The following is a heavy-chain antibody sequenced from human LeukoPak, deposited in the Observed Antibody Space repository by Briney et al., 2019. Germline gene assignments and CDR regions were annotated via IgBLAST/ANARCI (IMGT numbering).Heavy chain of an antibody. CDR3: YSSASGTCFEY. D-gene: IGHD3-10*01. CDR1: SHIQWQW. V-gene: IGHV3-74*01. Sequence: PGGSLRLPCALCSHIQWQWQVQGPRQAPGKGLVWVSSIEGDGSRTNYADSVKGRFTISRDNAENTLYVLMNQIRSLNAAVYFFYSSASGTCFEYWGQGTLVTVSS. J-gene: IGHJ4*02. CDR2: IEGDGSRT.